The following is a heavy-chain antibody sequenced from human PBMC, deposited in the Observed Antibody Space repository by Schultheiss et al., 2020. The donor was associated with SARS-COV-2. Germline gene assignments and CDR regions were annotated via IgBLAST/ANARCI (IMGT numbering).Heavy chain of an antibody. CDR2: ISSSSSYI. J-gene: IGHJ4*02. CDR3: AKDAWELLSWGAVYYFDY. V-gene: IGHV3-21*01. D-gene: IGHD1-26*01. CDR1: GFTFSSYS. Sequence: GGSLRLSCAASGFTFSSYSMNWVRQAPGKGLEWVSSISSSSSYIYYADSVKGRFTISRDNAKNSLYLQMNSLRAEDTAVYYCAKDAWELLSWGAVYYFDYWGQGTLVTVSS.